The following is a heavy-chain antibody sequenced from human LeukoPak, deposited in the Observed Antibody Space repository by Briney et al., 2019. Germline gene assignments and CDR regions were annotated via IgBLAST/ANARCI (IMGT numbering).Heavy chain of an antibody. CDR3: ARDRWELLSNSYHYCGLDV. Sequence: PGGSLRVSCAAAGVTFSNYWMSWGRQAPGKGREWVANIKQDGSEKCYVDSVKGRFTISRDNAKNSLYLQMNSLRAEDTAVYYCARDRWELLSNSYHYCGLDVWGQGTTVTVSS. V-gene: IGHV3-7*01. CDR1: GVTFSNYW. J-gene: IGHJ6*02. CDR2: IKQDGSEK. D-gene: IGHD2-15*01.